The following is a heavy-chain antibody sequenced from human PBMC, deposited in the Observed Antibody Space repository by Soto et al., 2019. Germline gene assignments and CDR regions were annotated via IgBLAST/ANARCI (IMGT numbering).Heavy chain of an antibody. Sequence: GGSLRLSCAASGFTFSNAWMNWVRQAPGKGLEWVGRIKSKTDGGTTDYAAPVKGRFTISRDDSKNTLYLQMNSLKTEDTAVYYCTSYCSGGSCYSIYYDSSDNGVDYWGQGTLVTVSS. CDR1: GFTFSNAW. D-gene: IGHD2-15*01. CDR2: IKSKTDGGTT. CDR3: TSYCSGGSCYSIYYDSSDNGVDY. V-gene: IGHV3-15*07. J-gene: IGHJ4*02.